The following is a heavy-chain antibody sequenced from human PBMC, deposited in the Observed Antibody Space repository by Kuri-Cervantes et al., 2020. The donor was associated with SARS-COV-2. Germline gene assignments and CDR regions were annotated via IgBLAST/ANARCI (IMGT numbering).Heavy chain of an antibody. J-gene: IGHJ4*02. CDR2: ISYDGSNK. CDR1: GFTFSSYG. Sequence: GESLKISCAASGFTFSSYGMHWVRQAPGKGLEWVAVISYDGSNKYYADSVKGRFTISRDNSKNTLYLQMNSLRAEDTAVYYCARELAPDYYGSSGYYTLGFDYWGQGTLVTVSS. CDR3: ARELAPDYYGSSGYYTLGFDY. V-gene: IGHV3-30*03. D-gene: IGHD3-22*01.